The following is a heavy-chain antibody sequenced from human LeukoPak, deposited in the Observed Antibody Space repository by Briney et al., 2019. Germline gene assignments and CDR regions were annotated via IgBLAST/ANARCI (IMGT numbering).Heavy chain of an antibody. V-gene: IGHV3-21*01. Sequence: GGSLRLSCEASGFTFSSYSMSWVRQAPGKGLEWVSSISSSSSYIYYADSVKGRFTISRDNAKNSLYLQMDSLRAEDTAVYYCARVTARVVSTNDHWGQGTLVTVSS. J-gene: IGHJ4*02. CDR3: ARVTARVVSTNDH. CDR1: GFTFSSYS. CDR2: ISSSSSYI. D-gene: IGHD2-15*01.